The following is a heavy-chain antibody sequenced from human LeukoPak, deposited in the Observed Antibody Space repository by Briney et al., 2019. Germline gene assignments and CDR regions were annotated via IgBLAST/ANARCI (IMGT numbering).Heavy chain of an antibody. CDR1: GFTFSNAW. Sequence: GGSLRLSCAASGFTFSNAWMSWVRQAPGKGLEWVSAMSSSDDGRYYAASVRGRFTISRDTSRSTLYLQMNSLRAEDAAVYYCAKAPVTSCRGAFCYPFDYWGQGTLVTVSS. V-gene: IGHV3-23*01. CDR2: MSSSDDGR. D-gene: IGHD2-15*01. CDR3: AKAPVTSCRGAFCYPFDY. J-gene: IGHJ4*02.